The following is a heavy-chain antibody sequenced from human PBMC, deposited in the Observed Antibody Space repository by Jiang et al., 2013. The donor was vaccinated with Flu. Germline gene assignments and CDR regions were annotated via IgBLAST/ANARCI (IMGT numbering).Heavy chain of an antibody. D-gene: IGHD3-10*01. Sequence: PGLVKPSETLSLTCTVSGGSISSSSYYWGWIRQPPGKGLEWIGYIYYSGSTNYNPSLKSRVTISVDTSKNQFSLKLSSVTAADTAVYYCARVRRGVYDYWGQGTLVTVSS. CDR1: GGSISSSSYY. CDR2: IYYSGST. CDR3: ARVRRGVYDY. V-gene: IGHV4-61*05. J-gene: IGHJ4*02.